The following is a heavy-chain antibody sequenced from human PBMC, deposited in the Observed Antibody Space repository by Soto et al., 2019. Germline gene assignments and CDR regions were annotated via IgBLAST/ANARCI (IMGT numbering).Heavy chain of an antibody. Sequence: SETLSLTCTVSGGSISSGGYYWSWIRQHPGKGLEWIGYIYYSGSTYYNPSLKSRVTISVDTSKNQFSLKLSSVTAADTAVYYCAREDTNYKIDYWGQVTLVTVSS. CDR3: AREDTNYKIDY. V-gene: IGHV4-31*03. J-gene: IGHJ4*02. CDR2: IYYSGST. CDR1: GGSISSGGYY. D-gene: IGHD1-7*01.